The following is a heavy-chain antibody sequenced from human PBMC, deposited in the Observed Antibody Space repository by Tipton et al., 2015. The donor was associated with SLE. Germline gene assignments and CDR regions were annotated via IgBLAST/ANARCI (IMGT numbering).Heavy chain of an antibody. D-gene: IGHD2-8*02. CDR1: GYTFSSRG. CDR2: ISVYNGDT. V-gene: IGHV1-18*01. J-gene: IGHJ4*02. Sequence: QLVQSGAEVKKPGGSVKVSCKASGYTFSSRGIGWVRQAPGQGLEWMGWISVYNGDTKYAQKLQGRVTMTTDKTTNTAYMELRSLRSDDTAVYYCTTRGFTGGSYYFDYWGQGTLLTVSS. CDR3: TTRGFTGGSYYFDY.